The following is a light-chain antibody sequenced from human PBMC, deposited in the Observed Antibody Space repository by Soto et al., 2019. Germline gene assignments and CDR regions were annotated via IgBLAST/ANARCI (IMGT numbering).Light chain of an antibody. CDR1: QSVSNNY. V-gene: IGKV3-20*01. Sequence: EIVLTQSPGTLSLSPGERATLSCRASQSVSNNYLAWYQHKPGQAPRLLMYGASSRATGIPDRFSGSGSGTDFTLTISRLEPEDFVVYYCQQYGSSPQTFGQGTKLEI. CDR3: QQYGSSPQT. J-gene: IGKJ2*01. CDR2: GAS.